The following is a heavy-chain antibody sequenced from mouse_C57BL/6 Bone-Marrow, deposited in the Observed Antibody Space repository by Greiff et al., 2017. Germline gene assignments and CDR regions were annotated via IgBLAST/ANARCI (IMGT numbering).Heavy chain of an antibody. Sequence: EVQLQQSGPVLVKPGASVKMSCKASGYTFTDYYMNWVKQSHGKSLEWIGVINPYNGGTSYNQKFKGKATLTVDKSSSTAYMELNSLTSEYSAVYYCAAITTVVDYYAMDYWGQGTSVTVSS. CDR3: AAITTVVDYYAMDY. CDR2: INPYNGGT. CDR1: GYTFTDYY. D-gene: IGHD1-1*01. V-gene: IGHV1-19*01. J-gene: IGHJ4*01.